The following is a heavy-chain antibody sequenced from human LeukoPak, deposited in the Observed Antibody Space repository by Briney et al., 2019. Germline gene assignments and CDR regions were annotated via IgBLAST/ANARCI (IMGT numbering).Heavy chain of an antibody. D-gene: IGHD1-1*01. CDR2: ISSSVSTI. CDR3: ARSAGTWFDP. V-gene: IGHV3-48*03. CDR1: GFTFSSYE. J-gene: IGHJ5*02. Sequence: SGGSLRLSCAASGFTFSSYEMNWVRQAPGKGLEWVSYISSSVSTIYYADSVKGRFTISRDNAKNSLYLQMNSLRVEDTAVYYCARSAGTWFDPWGQGTLVTVSS.